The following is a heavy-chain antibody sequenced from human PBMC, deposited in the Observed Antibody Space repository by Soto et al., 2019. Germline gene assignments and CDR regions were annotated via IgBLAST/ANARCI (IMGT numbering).Heavy chain of an antibody. CDR3: ARDPGYSGFDH. Sequence: DVQLVESGGGLVQPGGSLRLSCAASGFTFSGSWMSWVRQAPGKGLEFVANIKADGSVKNYVDSVKGRFTISRDNAKNSVYLQMNSLRDEDTAVYYCARDPGYSGFDHWGQGTLVTVSS. V-gene: IGHV3-7*01. CDR1: GFTFSGSW. J-gene: IGHJ4*02. CDR2: IKADGSVK. D-gene: IGHD5-12*01.